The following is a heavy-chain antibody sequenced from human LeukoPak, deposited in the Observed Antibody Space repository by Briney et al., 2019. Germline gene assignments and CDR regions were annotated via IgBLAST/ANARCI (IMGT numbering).Heavy chain of an antibody. V-gene: IGHV5-51*01. CDR2: IYPGDSDT. Sequence: GESLKISCKGSGYSFTSYWIGWERQMPGKGLEWMGIIYPGDSDTRYSPSFQGQVTISADKSISTAYLQWSSLKASDTAMYYCARLDIVVVPAAIRGWFDPWGQGTLVTVSS. CDR3: ARLDIVVVPAAIRGWFDP. D-gene: IGHD2-2*02. CDR1: GYSFTSYW. J-gene: IGHJ5*02.